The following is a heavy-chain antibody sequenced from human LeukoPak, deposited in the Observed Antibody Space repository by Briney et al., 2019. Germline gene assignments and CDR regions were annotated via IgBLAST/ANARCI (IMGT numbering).Heavy chain of an antibody. V-gene: IGHV3-30*04. CDR3: AKDPYVYYGDYSIR. J-gene: IGHJ4*02. D-gene: IGHD4-17*01. CDR1: GFTFSSYA. CDR2: ISYDGSNR. Sequence: GGSLRLSCAASGFTFSSYAMHWVRRAPGKGLEWVAVISYDGSNRYYADSVKGRFTISRDNSKNTLYLQMNSLRAEDTAVYYCAKDPYVYYGDYSIRWGQGTLVIVSS.